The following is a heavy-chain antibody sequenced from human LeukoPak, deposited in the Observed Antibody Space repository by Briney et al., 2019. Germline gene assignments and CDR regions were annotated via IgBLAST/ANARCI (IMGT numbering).Heavy chain of an antibody. CDR2: IKKDGSEK. J-gene: IGHJ4*02. CDR3: AKRDRTSGPGY. CDR1: GFTFSSYW. Sequence: GGSLRLSCAASGFTFSSYWMSWVRQAPGKGLEWVANIKKDGSEKYYVDSVKGRFTISRDSSKNTLYLQMNNLRVEDTAVYYCAKRDRTSGPGYWGQGTLVAVSS. D-gene: IGHD3/OR15-3a*01. V-gene: IGHV3-7*03.